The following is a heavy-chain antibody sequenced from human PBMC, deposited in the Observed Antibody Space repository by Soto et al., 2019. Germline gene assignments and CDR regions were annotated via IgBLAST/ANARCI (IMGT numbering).Heavy chain of an antibody. J-gene: IGHJ6*01. CDR1: GYIFTCHW. D-gene: IGHD4-4*01. V-gene: IGHV5-51*01. Sequence: GXFHKISCEGAGYIFTCHWSGWVRPLNGRGLEWMGIIYPGDSDTRYSPSFQGQVTISADKSISTAYLQWSSLKASDTGMYYCAIDYGNMGSYYYYALDVWGQGTSVTVSA. CDR3: AIDYGNMGSYYYYALDV. CDR2: IYPGDSDT.